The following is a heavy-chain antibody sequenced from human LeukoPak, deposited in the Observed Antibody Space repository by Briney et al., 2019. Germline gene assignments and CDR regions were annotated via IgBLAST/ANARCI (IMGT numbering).Heavy chain of an antibody. D-gene: IGHD1-26*01. V-gene: IGHV1-2*02. CDR1: GYTFTDYN. CDR2: ISPYSGDT. J-gene: IGHJ4*02. Sequence: AAVKVSCKASGYTFTDYNMHWVRQAPGQGLEWMGWISPYSGDTNNAQTFKGRITLTRDTSITTAYMEVYSLRSDDTAIYYCATVGATTAVGSDFWGQGTLVTVSS. CDR3: ATVGATTAVGSDF.